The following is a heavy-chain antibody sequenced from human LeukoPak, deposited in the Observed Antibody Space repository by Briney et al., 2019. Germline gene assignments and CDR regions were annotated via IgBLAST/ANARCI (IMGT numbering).Heavy chain of an antibody. CDR2: IYPGDSDT. J-gene: IGHJ4*02. CDR1: GDSFTSYW. CDR3: TSSSTTPPRFDY. Sequence: GESLKISCKGPGDSFTSYWIGWVRQMPGKGLEWMGIIYPGDSDTRYSPSSQGQVTISADKSISTAYLQWSSLKASDTAMYYCTSSSTTPPRFDYWGQGTLVTVSS. V-gene: IGHV5-51*01. D-gene: IGHD1-1*01.